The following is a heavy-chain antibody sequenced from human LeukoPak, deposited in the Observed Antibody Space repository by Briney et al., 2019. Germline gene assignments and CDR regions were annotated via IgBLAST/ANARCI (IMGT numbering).Heavy chain of an antibody. CDR2: ISAYNGDT. J-gene: IGHJ4*02. Sequence: GASVKVSCKASGYTFTSYGISWVRQAPGQGLEWMGWISAYNGDTNYAQKLQGRVTMTTDTSTSTAYMELRSLRSDDTAVYYCASYSSGWEYFDYWGQGTLVTVSS. CDR1: GYTFTSYG. D-gene: IGHD6-19*01. CDR3: ASYSSGWEYFDY. V-gene: IGHV1-18*01.